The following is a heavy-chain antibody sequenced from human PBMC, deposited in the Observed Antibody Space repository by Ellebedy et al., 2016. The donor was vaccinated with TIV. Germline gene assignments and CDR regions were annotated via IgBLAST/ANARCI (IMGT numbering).Heavy chain of an antibody. V-gene: IGHV3-11*01. CDR3: ARGGRGIGAFDL. D-gene: IGHD3-10*01. J-gene: IGHJ3*01. Sequence: GESLKISCAASGIFFSDYYMSWIRQAPGKGLEWVSYISGRGSAMYYADSLKGRFTISRDNDKNSLYLQMNSLRVEDTAVYYCARGGRGIGAFDLWGQGTMVTVSS. CDR2: ISGRGSAM. CDR1: GIFFSDYY.